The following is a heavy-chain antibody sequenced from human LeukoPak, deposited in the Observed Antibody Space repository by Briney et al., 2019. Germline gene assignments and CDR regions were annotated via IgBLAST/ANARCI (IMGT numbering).Heavy chain of an antibody. CDR1: GFTFSSYG. CDR3: AKASGIAAGGFDY. D-gene: IGHD6-13*01. J-gene: IGHJ4*02. CDR2: IRYDGSNK. V-gene: IGHV3-30*02. Sequence: GGSLRLSCAASGFTFSSYGMHWVRQAPGKGLEWVAFIRYDGSNKYYADSVKGRFTISRDNSKNTLYLQMNSLRAEDTAVYYCAKASGIAAGGFDYWGQGTLVTVSS.